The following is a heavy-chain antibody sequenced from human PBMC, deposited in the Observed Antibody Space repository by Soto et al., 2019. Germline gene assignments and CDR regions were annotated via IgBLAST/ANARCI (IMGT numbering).Heavy chain of an antibody. CDR1: GGSISSGGYS. V-gene: IGHV4-30-2*01. D-gene: IGHD6-13*01. CDR2: IYHSGST. Sequence: PSETLSLTCAVSGGSISSGGYSWSWIRQPPGKGLEWIGYIYHSGSTYYNPSLKSRVTISVDRSKNQFSLKLSSVTAADTAVYYCSRIAAAGTNFYYWGQGTLVTVSS. CDR3: SRIAAAGTNFYY. J-gene: IGHJ4*02.